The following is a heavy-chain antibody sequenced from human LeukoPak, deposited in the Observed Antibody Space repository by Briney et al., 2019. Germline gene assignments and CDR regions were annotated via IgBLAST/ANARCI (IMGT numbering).Heavy chain of an antibody. CDR1: GDRLTNNW. CDR3: ARRGYSYGFDY. V-gene: IGHV5-51*01. CDR2: IYPGNSDT. D-gene: IGHD5-18*01. Sequence: GESLKISCKISGDRLTNNWIGWVRQVPGKGLEWMGLIYPGNSDTRYSPSFQGQVTISADKSISTAYLQWSSLKASDTAMYYCARRGYSYGFDYWGQGTLVTVSS. J-gene: IGHJ4*02.